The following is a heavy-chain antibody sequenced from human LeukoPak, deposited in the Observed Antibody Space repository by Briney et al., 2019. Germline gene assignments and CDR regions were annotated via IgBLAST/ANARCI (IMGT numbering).Heavy chain of an antibody. Sequence: SETLSLTCIVSGGSISSYYWSWIRQPPGKGLEWIGYIYYSGSTNYNPSLKSRVTISVDTSKNQFSLKLSSVTAADTAVYYCARAGMVRGVTGFDPWGQGTLVTVSS. CDR1: GGSISSYY. V-gene: IGHV4-59*08. D-gene: IGHD3-10*01. CDR3: ARAGMVRGVTGFDP. J-gene: IGHJ5*02. CDR2: IYYSGST.